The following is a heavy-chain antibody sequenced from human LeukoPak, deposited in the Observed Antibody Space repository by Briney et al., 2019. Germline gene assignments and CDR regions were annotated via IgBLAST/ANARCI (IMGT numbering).Heavy chain of an antibody. V-gene: IGHV4-34*01. Sequence: SETLSLICTVSDASNTYYYWSWIRQPPGKGLEWIGEINHSGSTNYNPSLKNRVTISVDTSKNQFSLKLSSVTAADTAVYYCARVVQGFDDFEIWGQGTMVTVSS. CDR1: DASNTYYY. J-gene: IGHJ3*02. CDR3: ARVVQGFDDFEI. CDR2: INHSGST. D-gene: IGHD2-2*01.